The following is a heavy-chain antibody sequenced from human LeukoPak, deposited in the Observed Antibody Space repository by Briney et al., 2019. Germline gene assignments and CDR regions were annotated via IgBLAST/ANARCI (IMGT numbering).Heavy chain of an antibody. D-gene: IGHD3-22*01. V-gene: IGHV4-61*01. CDR3: ARGSSGYLEDY. CDR2: IYYSGST. Sequence: SETLSLTCTVSGGSVSSGSYYWSWIRQPPGKGLEWIGYIYYSGSTNYNPSLKSRVTISVDTSKNQFSLKLSSVTAADTAVYYCARGSSGYLEDYWGQGTLVTVSS. CDR1: GGSVSSGSYY. J-gene: IGHJ4*02.